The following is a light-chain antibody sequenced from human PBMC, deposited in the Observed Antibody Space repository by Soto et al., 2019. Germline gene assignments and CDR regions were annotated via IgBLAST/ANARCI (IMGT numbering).Light chain of an antibody. CDR3: CSYTSSTTPL. CDR2: EVN. Sequence: QSALTQPASLSGSPGQSITISCTGTSSDIGAYDYVSWFQQHPGKAPKLMISEVNNRPSGVSNRFSGSKSGNTAYLTISGLQVEDEADYYCCSYTSSTTPLFGGGTKVTVL. CDR1: SSDIGAYDY. V-gene: IGLV2-14*01. J-gene: IGLJ2*01.